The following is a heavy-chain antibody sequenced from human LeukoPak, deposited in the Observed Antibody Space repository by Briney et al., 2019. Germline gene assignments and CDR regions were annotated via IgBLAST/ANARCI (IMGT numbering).Heavy chain of an antibody. V-gene: IGHV3-9*01. J-gene: IGHJ3*01. CDR2: ISWNSGSM. D-gene: IGHD4-23*01. CDR3: AKGVGCGGDSNAFDV. CDR1: GFTFDDYA. Sequence: GGSLRLSCAASGFTFDDYAMHWVRQPPGKGLGWVSAISWNSGSMAYADSVKGRFPISRDNAKKSLYLQMNSLRPEGTGLYYCAKGVGCGGDSNAFDVWGQGIMVTVSS.